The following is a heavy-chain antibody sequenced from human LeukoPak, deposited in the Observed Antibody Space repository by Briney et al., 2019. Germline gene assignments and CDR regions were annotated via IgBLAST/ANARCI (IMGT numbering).Heavy chain of an antibody. J-gene: IGHJ4*02. Sequence: ASVKVSCKASGYTFTGYYMHWVRQAPGQGLEWMGWINPNSGDTNYAQKFQGRVTVTRDTSISTAYMELSRLRSDDTAVYYCARVGSSGWYVHPTLDYWGQGTLLTVS. CDR2: INPNSGDT. CDR3: ARVGSSGWYVHPTLDY. CDR1: GYTFTGYY. D-gene: IGHD6-19*01. V-gene: IGHV1-2*02.